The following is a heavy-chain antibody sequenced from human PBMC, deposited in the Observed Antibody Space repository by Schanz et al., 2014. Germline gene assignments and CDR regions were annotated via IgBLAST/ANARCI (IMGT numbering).Heavy chain of an antibody. V-gene: IGHV1-69*10. CDR1: RYTFNTYG. J-gene: IGHJ4*02. CDR2: IIPILGIA. D-gene: IGHD6-13*01. CDR3: ARDGVDAAAGGNY. Sequence: QGQLVQSGPEAKEPGASVKVSCEASRYTFNTYGLNWVRQAPGQGLEWMGWIIPILGIANYAQNFQGRVTITADKSTSTAYMELSSLRSEDTAVYYCARDGVDAAAGGNYWGQGTLVTVSS.